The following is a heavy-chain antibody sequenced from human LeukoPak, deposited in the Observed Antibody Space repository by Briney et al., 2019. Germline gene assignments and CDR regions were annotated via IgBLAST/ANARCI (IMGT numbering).Heavy chain of an antibody. CDR1: GVSFSGYY. J-gene: IGHJ4*02. D-gene: IGHD1-26*01. Sequence: SETLSLTCAVYGVSFSGYYWSWIRQPPGKGLEWIGEINHSGSTNYNPSLKSRVTISVDTSKNQFSLKLSSVTAADTAVYYCARVGSYSGSYPNDYWGQGTLVTVSS. CDR3: ARVGSYSGSYPNDY. V-gene: IGHV4-34*01. CDR2: INHSGST.